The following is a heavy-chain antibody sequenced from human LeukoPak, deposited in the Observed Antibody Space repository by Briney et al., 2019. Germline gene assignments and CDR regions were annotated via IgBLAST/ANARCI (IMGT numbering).Heavy chain of an antibody. V-gene: IGHV4-30-2*01. CDR2: IYHSGST. J-gene: IGHJ2*01. D-gene: IGHD3-16*01. CDR3: AREAGLMITFPGPLHWYFDL. CDR1: GGSISSGGYS. Sequence: SQTLSLTCAVSGGSISSGGYSWSWIRQPPGKGLEWIGYIYHSGSTYYNPSPKSRVTISVDRSKNQFSLKLSSVTAADTAVYYCAREAGLMITFPGPLHWYFDLWGRGTLVTVSS.